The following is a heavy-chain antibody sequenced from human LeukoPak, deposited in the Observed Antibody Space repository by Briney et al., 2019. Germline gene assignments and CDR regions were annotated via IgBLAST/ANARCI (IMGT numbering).Heavy chain of an antibody. CDR2: IRYDRSNK. CDR3: ARDPRYCSSTSCSTGDHDAFDI. V-gene: IGHV3-33*01. Sequence: GGSLRLSCAASGFTFSSYGMHWVRQAPGKGLERVAVIRYDRSNKYYADSVKGRFTISRDNAKNSLYLQMNSLRAEDTAVYYCARDPRYCSSTSCSTGDHDAFDIWGQGTMVTVSS. CDR1: GFTFSSYG. D-gene: IGHD2-2*02. J-gene: IGHJ3*02.